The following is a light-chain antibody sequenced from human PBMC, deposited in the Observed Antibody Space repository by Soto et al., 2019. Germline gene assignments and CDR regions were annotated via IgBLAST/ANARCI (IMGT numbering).Light chain of an antibody. V-gene: IGLV2-14*01. CDR3: SSYTSSSTLV. J-gene: IGLJ1*01. CDR2: EVT. Sequence: SVLTQPASVSGSPGQSITISCSGSSSDVGGYNSVSWYQQHPGKAPKLLIYEVTNRPSGLSNRFSGSKSGSAASLTISWLQAEDEADYYCSSYTSSSTLVFGTGTKVNRP. CDR1: SSDVGGYNS.